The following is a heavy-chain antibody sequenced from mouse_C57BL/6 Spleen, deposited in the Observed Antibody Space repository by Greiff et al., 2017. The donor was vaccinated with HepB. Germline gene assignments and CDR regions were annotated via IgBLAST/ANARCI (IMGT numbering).Heavy chain of an antibody. V-gene: IGHV1-80*01. Sequence: VKLVESGAELVKPGASVKISCKASGYAFSSYWMNWVKQRPGKGLEWIGQIYPGDGDTNYNGKFKGKATLTADKSSSTAYMQLSSLTSEDSAVYFCASGGNYYGSSPYYAMDYWGQGTSVTVSS. D-gene: IGHD1-1*01. CDR1: GYAFSSYW. CDR3: ASGGNYYGSSPYYAMDY. J-gene: IGHJ4*01. CDR2: IYPGDGDT.